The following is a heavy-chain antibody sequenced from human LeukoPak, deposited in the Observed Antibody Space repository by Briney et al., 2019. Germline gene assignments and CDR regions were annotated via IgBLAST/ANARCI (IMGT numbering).Heavy chain of an antibody. J-gene: IGHJ4*02. CDR1: GFTFSNYA. D-gene: IGHD3-9*01. Sequence: GGSLRLSCAASGFTFSNYAISWVRQAPGKGLEWVSAISGSGGSTYYADSVKGRLTISRDNAKNSLYLQMNSLRDEDTAVYYCARVKSYDILTGYLDYWGQGTLVTVSS. CDR2: ISGSGGST. CDR3: ARVKSYDILTGYLDY. V-gene: IGHV3-23*01.